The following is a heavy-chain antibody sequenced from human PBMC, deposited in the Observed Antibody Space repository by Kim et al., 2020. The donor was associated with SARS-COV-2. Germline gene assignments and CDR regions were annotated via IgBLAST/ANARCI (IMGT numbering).Heavy chain of an antibody. V-gene: IGHV1-69*13. CDR2: IVPIFGTT. D-gene: IGHD2-15*01. CDR1: GGTFSQYG. Sequence: SVKVSCKASGGTFSQYGISWVRQAPGQGLEWMGAIVPIFGTTHYAPKFQGRVTITADEFTNTANMELTSLTSGDTAVYYCARDRGSLSGMDVWGQGTTVTVTS. CDR3: ARDRGSLSGMDV. J-gene: IGHJ6*02.